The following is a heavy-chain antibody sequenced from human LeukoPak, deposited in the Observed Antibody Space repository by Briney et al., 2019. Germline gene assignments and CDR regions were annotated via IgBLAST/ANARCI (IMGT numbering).Heavy chain of an antibody. J-gene: IGHJ4*02. CDR2: ISGSGGST. V-gene: IGHV3-23*01. D-gene: IGHD6-19*01. Sequence: GGSLRLSCAASGFTFSNYAMTWVRQAPGKGLEWVSVISGSGGSTYYADSVKGRFTISRDNSKNTLYLQMNSLRAEDTAVYYCAKFSSGWYRAYFDCWGQGTLVTVSS. CDR3: AKFSSGWYRAYFDC. CDR1: GFTFSNYA.